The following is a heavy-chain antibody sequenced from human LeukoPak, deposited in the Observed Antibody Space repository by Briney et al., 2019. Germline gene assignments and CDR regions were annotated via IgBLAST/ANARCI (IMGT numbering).Heavy chain of an antibody. CDR1: GFTFSSYA. D-gene: IGHD3-10*01. CDR3: ATRGLWFGEISFDY. Sequence: GGSLRLSCAASGFTFSSYAMSWVRQAPGKGLEWVSAITGSGGSTYYADSVKGRFTISRDNSKNTLYLQMNSLRAEDTAVYYCATRGLWFGEISFDYWGQGTLVTASS. J-gene: IGHJ4*02. CDR2: ITGSGGST. V-gene: IGHV3-23*01.